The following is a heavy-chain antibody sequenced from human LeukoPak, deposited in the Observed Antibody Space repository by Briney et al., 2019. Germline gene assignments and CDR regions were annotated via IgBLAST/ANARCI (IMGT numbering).Heavy chain of an antibody. CDR1: GGSVSSGSYY. CDR2: IYYSGST. V-gene: IGHV4-61*01. Sequence: MPSETLSLTCTVSGGSVSSGSYYWSWIRQPPGKGLEWIGYIYYSGSTNYNPSLKSRVTISVDTSKNQFSLKLSSVTAADTAVYYCARYSLAPAVAGYSCFDYWGQGTLVTVSS. J-gene: IGHJ4*02. CDR3: ARYSLAPAVAGYSCFDY. D-gene: IGHD6-19*01.